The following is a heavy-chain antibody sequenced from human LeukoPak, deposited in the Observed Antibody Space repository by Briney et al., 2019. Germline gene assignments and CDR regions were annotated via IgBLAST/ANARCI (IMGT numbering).Heavy chain of an antibody. V-gene: IGHV3-66*01. CDR2: IYTGGSP. J-gene: IGHJ3*02. D-gene: IGHD2-15*01. CDR1: GFTVSSNY. Sequence: GGSLRLSCAASGFTVSSNYMSWVRQAPGKGLEWVSVIYTGGSPDYADSVKGRFTISRDDSKNTLYLQMNSLRAEDTAVYYCARIQGETPNAFDIWGQGTMVTVSS. CDR3: ARIQGETPNAFDI.